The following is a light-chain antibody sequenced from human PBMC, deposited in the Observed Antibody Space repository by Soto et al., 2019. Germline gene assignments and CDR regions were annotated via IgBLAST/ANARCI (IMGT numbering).Light chain of an antibody. CDR3: QQYNDWPLT. J-gene: IGKJ1*01. V-gene: IGKV3-15*01. Sequence: VMTQAPATLSVSKGERATLSCRASQTINNNVAWYQLEDGQVPRLVIYGASTRATDIPARFSGSGSGTEFTLTISSLQSEDFALYYCQQYNDWPLTFGQGTKVDIK. CDR2: GAS. CDR1: QTINNN.